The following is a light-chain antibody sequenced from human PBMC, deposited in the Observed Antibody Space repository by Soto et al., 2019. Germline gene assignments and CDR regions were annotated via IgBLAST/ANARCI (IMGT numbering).Light chain of an antibody. V-gene: IGKV1-39*01. Sequence: DIQMTQSPSSLSASVGDSVTISCRASQNINKKLNWYQQKPGKAPKLLIYAASSLQSGVPSRFSGSGSGTDFTLTISSLQPEDFATYYCQQSYSTPYTFGQGTKLEIK. CDR3: QQSYSTPYT. CDR1: QNINKK. CDR2: AAS. J-gene: IGKJ2*01.